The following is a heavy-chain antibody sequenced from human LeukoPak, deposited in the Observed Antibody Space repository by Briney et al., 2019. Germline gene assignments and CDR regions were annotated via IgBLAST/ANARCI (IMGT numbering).Heavy chain of an antibody. Sequence: SETLSLTCTVSGGSISSSSYYWGWIRQPPGKGLEWIGSIYYSGSTYYNPSLKSRVTISVDTSKNQFSLKLSSVTAADTAVYYCARDWGDSSGWYAGGFDYWGQGTLVTVSS. CDR3: ARDWGDSSGWYAGGFDY. CDR2: IYYSGST. D-gene: IGHD6-19*01. CDR1: GGSISSSSYY. V-gene: IGHV4-39*07. J-gene: IGHJ4*02.